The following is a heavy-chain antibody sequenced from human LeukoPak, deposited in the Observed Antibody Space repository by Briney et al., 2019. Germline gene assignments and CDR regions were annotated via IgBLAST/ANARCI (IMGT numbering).Heavy chain of an antibody. D-gene: IGHD3-22*01. CDR1: GFTFSSYG. CDR2: MWYDGSDK. J-gene: IGHJ3*02. V-gene: IGHV3-33*01. CDR3: ARSYDSSTVGAFDI. Sequence: GGSLRLSCAASGFTFSSYGMHWVRQAPGKGLEWVAVMWYDGSDKYYADSVKGRFTISRDNSKNTLYLQMNSLRAEDTAVYYCARSYDSSTVGAFDIWGQGTMVTVSS.